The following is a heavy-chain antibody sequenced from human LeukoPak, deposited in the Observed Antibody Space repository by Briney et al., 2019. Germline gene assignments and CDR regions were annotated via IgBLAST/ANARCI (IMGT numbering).Heavy chain of an antibody. D-gene: IGHD2/OR15-2a*01. Sequence: ASVKVSCKASGYTFTSYGISWVRQAPGQGLEWMGWISAYNGNTNYAQKLQGRVTMTTDTSTSTAYMELRSLRSDDTAVYYCAIPKYCYYYMDVWGKGTTVTVSS. CDR3: AIPKYCYYYMDV. J-gene: IGHJ6*03. V-gene: IGHV1-18*01. CDR2: ISAYNGNT. CDR1: GYTFTSYG.